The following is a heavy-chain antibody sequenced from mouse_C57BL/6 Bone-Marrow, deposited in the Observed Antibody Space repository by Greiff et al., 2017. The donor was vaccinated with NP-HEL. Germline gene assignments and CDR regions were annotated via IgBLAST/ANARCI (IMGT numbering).Heavy chain of an antibody. CDR1: GYTFTDYN. CDR3: ATPYYSNYVLFAY. Sequence: EVQLQQSGPELVKPGASVKMSCKASGYTFTDYNMHWVKQSHGKSLEWIGYINPNNGGTSYNQKFKGKATLTVNKSSSTAYMELRSLTSEDSAVYYCATPYYSNYVLFAYWGQGTQVTVSA. J-gene: IGHJ3*01. D-gene: IGHD2-5*01. V-gene: IGHV1-22*01. CDR2: INPNNGGT.